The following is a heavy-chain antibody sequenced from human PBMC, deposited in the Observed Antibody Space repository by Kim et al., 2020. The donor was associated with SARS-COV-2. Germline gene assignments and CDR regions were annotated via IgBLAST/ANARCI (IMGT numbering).Heavy chain of an antibody. CDR1: GGSIINTNYY. D-gene: IGHD6-13*01. V-gene: IGHV4-39*01. Sequence: SETLSLTCSVSGGSIINTNYYWVWIRQPPGKGLEWIGSDNYNGNIYHNLSLKSRVTTSLDTSKNQFSLKLSSVTAADTAVYYCATRLAAAGRGIEYFQP. J-gene: IGHJ1*01. CDR2: DNYNGNI. CDR3: ATRLAAAGRGIEYFQP.